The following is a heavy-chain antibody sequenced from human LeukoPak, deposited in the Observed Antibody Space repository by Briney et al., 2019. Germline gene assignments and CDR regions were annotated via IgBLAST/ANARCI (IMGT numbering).Heavy chain of an antibody. CDR2: ISSDGSRP. V-gene: IGHV3-74*01. CDR3: VRDGQGSTPLDY. CDR1: GFTFSSHW. Sequence: GGSLRLSCAASGFTFSSHWMHRVRQAPGKGLVWVSGISSDGSRPRYADSVNGRFTISRDNAKNTLYLQMNSLRAEDTAVYFCVRDGQGSTPLDYWGQGTLVTVSS. J-gene: IGHJ4*02. D-gene: IGHD1-26*01.